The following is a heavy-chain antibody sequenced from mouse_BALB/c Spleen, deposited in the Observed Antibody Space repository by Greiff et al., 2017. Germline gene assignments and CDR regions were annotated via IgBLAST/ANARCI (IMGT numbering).Heavy chain of an antibody. J-gene: IGHJ4*01. V-gene: IGHV1-69*02. CDR2: IYPSDSYT. CDR1: GYTFTSYW. D-gene: IGHD1-1*02. CDR3: TRSYGPYAMDY. Sequence: QVQLQQPGAELVRPGASVKLSCKASGYTFTSYWINWVKQRPGQGLEWIGNIYPSDSYTNYNQKFKDKATLTVDKSSSTAYMQLSSPTSEDSAVYYCTRSYGPYAMDYWGQGTSVTVSA.